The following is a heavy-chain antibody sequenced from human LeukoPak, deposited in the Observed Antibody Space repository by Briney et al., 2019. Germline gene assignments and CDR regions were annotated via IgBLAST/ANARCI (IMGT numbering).Heavy chain of an antibody. CDR3: ARSTHYYDSSGYFYFDY. CDR1: GFISSSYW. D-gene: IGHD3-22*01. J-gene: IGHJ4*02. Sequence: GGSLRLSCAASGFISSSYWMSWVRQAPGKGLEWVANIKQDGSEKYYVDSVKGRFTISRDNAKNSVYLQMNSLRGEDTAVYYCARSTHYYDSSGYFYFDYWGQGTLVTVSS. CDR2: IKQDGSEK. V-gene: IGHV3-7*01.